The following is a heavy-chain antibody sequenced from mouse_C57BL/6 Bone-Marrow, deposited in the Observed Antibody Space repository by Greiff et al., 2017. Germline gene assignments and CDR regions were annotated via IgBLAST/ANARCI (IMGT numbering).Heavy chain of an antibody. CDR1: GYTFTSYW. J-gene: IGHJ3*01. CDR2: IDPSDSYT. Sequence: QVQLKQPGAELVRPGPSVKLSCKASGYTFTSYWMHWVKQRPGQGLEWIGVIDPSDSYTNYNQKFKGKATLTVDTSSSTAYMQLSSLTSEDSAVYYCARSGYPAWFAYWGQGTLVTVSA. CDR3: ARSGYPAWFAY. D-gene: IGHD3-1*01. V-gene: IGHV1-59*01.